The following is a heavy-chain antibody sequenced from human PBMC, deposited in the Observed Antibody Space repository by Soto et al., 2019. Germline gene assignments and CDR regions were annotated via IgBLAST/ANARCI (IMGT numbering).Heavy chain of an antibody. CDR1: GGSFSGYY. J-gene: IGHJ4*02. CDR3: ARSSLSSPPGGYFDY. CDR2: INHSGST. D-gene: IGHD6-13*01. V-gene: IGHV4-34*01. Sequence: SETLSLTCAVYGGSFSGYYWSWIRQPPGKGLEWIGEINHSGSTNYNPSLKSRVTISVDTSKNQFSLKLSSVTAADTVVYYCARSSLSSPPGGYFDYWGPGTLVTVSS.